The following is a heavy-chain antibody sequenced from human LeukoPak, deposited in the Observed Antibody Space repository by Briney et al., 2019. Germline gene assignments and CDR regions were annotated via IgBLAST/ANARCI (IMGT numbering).Heavy chain of an antibody. J-gene: IGHJ3*02. D-gene: IGHD3-3*01. CDR1: GFTFSSYA. CDR3: ARSPFGVGGIAFDT. V-gene: IGHV4-30-4*08. Sequence: LRLSCAASGFTFSSYAMSWVRQPPGKGLEWIGYIYYSGSTYYNPSLKSRVSISVDTSKNQFSLKLSSVTAADTAVYYCARSPFGVGGIAFDTWGQGTMVTVSS. CDR2: IYYSGST.